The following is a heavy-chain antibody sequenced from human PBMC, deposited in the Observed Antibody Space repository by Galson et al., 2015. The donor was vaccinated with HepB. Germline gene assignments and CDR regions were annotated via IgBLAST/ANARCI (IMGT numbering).Heavy chain of an antibody. J-gene: IGHJ4*02. CDR3: ATALSIVGATAIFDY. CDR1: GYTLTELS. V-gene: IGHV1-24*01. D-gene: IGHD1-26*01. Sequence: SVKVSCKVSGYTLTELSMHWVRQAPGKGLEWMGGFDPEDGETIYAQKFQGRVTMTEDTSTDTAYMELSSLRSEDTAVYYCATALSIVGATAIFDYWGQGTLVTVSS. CDR2: FDPEDGET.